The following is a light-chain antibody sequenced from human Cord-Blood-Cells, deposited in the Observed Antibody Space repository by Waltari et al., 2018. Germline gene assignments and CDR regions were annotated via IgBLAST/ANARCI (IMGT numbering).Light chain of an antibody. CDR1: QSLSSY. CDR3: QQSYSTPLT. Sequence: QMTQSPSSLSASVGDRVTIPCRASQSLSSYLNWYQQKPGKAPKPLIYAASSLQSGVPSRFSGSGSGTDFTLTISSLQPEDFATYYCQQSYSTPLTFGGGTKVEIK. J-gene: IGKJ4*01. CDR2: AAS. V-gene: IGKV1-39*01.